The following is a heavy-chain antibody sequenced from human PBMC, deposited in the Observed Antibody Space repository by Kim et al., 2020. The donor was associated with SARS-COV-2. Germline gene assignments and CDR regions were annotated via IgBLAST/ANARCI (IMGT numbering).Heavy chain of an antibody. CDR3: ARDLNDYVWGSYRYVLDY. CDR1: GYTFTSYG. J-gene: IGHJ4*02. V-gene: IGHV1-18*01. Sequence: ASVKVSCKASGYTFTSYGISWVRQAPGQGLEWMGWISAYNGNTNYAQKLQGRVTMTTDTSTSTAYMELRSLRSDDTAVYYCARDLNDYVWGSYRYVLDYWGQGTLVTVSS. CDR2: ISAYNGNT. D-gene: IGHD3-16*02.